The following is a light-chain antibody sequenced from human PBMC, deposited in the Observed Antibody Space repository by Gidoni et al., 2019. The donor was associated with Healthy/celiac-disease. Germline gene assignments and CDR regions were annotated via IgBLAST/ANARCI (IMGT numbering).Light chain of an antibody. CDR3: QQSYSTPMYT. V-gene: IGKV1-39*01. J-gene: IGKJ2*01. CDR1: QSISSY. Sequence: DIQMTQSPSSLSASVGDRVTIPCRASQSISSYLNCYQQKPGKAPKLLIYAASSLQSGVQSRFSGSGSGTDFTLTISSLQPEDFATYYCQQSYSTPMYTCGQGTKLEIK. CDR2: AAS.